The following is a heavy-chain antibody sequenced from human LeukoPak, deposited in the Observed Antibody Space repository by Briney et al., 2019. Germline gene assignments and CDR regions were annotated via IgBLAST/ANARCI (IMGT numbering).Heavy chain of an antibody. V-gene: IGHV4-34*01. CDR2: INHSGST. CDR3: ARGHNSARRDFDY. D-gene: IGHD4-23*01. CDR1: GGSFSGYY. Sequence: KPSETLSLTCAVYGGSFSGYYWSWIRQPPGKGQEWIGEINHSGSTNYNPSLKSRVTMSVDTSKNQFSLKLSSVTAADTAVYYCARGHNSARRDFDYWGQGTLVTVSS. J-gene: IGHJ4*02.